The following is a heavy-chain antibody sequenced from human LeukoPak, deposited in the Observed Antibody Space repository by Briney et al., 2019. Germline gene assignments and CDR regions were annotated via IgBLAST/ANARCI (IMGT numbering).Heavy chain of an antibody. CDR3: VKAYSSSWYYFDY. CDR1: GFTFSSYA. V-gene: IGHV3-64D*06. D-gene: IGHD6-13*01. Sequence: GGSLRLSCSASGFTFSSYAMHWVRQAPGKGLEYVSAISNNGGSTYYADSVKGRFTISRDNSKNTLYLQMSSLRAEDTAVYYCVKAYSSSWYYFDYWGQGTLVTVSS. CDR2: ISNNGGST. J-gene: IGHJ4*02.